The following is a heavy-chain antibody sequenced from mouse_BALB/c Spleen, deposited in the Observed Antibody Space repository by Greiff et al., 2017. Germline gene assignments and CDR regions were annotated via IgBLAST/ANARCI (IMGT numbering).Heavy chain of an antibody. D-gene: IGHD3-1*01. Sequence: QVQLQQSGAELMKPGASVKISCKATGYTFSSYWIEWVKQRPGHGLEWIGEILPGSGSTNYNEKFKGKATFTADTSSNTAYMQLSSLTSEDSAVYYCARQARATSGFAYWGQGTLVTVSA. CDR2: ILPGSGST. CDR3: ARQARATSGFAY. J-gene: IGHJ3*01. CDR1: GYTFSSYW. V-gene: IGHV1-9*01.